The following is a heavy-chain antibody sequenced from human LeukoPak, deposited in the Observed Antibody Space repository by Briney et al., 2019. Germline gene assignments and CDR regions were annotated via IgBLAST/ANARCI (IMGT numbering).Heavy chain of an antibody. Sequence: SETLSLTCTVSGGSISSGSYYWSWIRQPAGKGLEWIGRIYTSGSTNYNPSLKSRVTISVDTSKNQFSLRLSSVTAADTAVYYCARGTGPAAEFDYWGQGTLVTVSS. J-gene: IGHJ4*02. D-gene: IGHD2-2*01. CDR1: GGSISSGSYY. V-gene: IGHV4-61*02. CDR2: IYTSGST. CDR3: ARGTGPAAEFDY.